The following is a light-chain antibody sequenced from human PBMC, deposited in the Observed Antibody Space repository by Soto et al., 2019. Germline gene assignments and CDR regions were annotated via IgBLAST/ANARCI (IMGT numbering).Light chain of an antibody. CDR1: QSVSSSY. V-gene: IGKV3-20*01. Sequence: EIVLTQSPGTLSLSPGERATLSCRASQSVSSSYLAWYQQKPGQAPRLLIYGASSRATGIPDRFSGSGSGTDVTLTISRLEPEDFALYYCHQYGSSGFTFGPGTKVDIK. CDR3: HQYGSSGFT. CDR2: GAS. J-gene: IGKJ3*01.